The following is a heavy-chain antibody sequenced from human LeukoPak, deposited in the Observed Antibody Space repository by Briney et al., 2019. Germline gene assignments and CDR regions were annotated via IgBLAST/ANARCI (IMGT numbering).Heavy chain of an antibody. Sequence: SETLSLTCAVYGGSFSGYYWSWIRQPPGKGLEWIGEINHSGSTNYNPSLKSRVTISVDTSKNQFSLKLSSVTAADTAVYYCARGVLPRGGKGIAARTYYFDYWGQGTLVTVSS. CDR2: INHSGST. CDR1: GGSFSGYY. V-gene: IGHV4-34*01. D-gene: IGHD6-6*01. CDR3: ARGVLPRGGKGIAARTYYFDY. J-gene: IGHJ4*02.